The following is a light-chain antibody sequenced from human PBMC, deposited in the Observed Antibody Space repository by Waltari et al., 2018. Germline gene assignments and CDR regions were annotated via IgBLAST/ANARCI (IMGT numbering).Light chain of an antibody. Sequence: SYDLTQPLSVSVALGQTARITCGDSHIGRKTVHWYQEKPGLVPVLVIYRDNQRPSGIADRFSGSNSGNMATLTITTAQVGDEADYYCQVWDSSTVVFGAGTKLTVL. CDR2: RDN. CDR3: QVWDSSTVV. J-gene: IGLJ3*02. CDR1: HIGRKT. V-gene: IGLV3-9*01.